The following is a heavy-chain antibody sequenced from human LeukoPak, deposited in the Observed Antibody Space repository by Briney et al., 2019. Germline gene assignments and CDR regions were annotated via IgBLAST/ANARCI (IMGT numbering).Heavy chain of an antibody. CDR1: GGTFSSYA. D-gene: IGHD3-10*01. CDR2: IIPIFGTA. J-gene: IGHJ3*02. CDR3: ASRLTDYGSGSYYSAFDI. Sequence: SVKVSCKASGGTFSSYAIIWVRQAPGQGLEWMVGIIPIFGTANYAQKFQGRVTITAHESTSPAYMELSSLRSEDAAVYYCASRLTDYGSGSYYSAFDIWAQGTMVTVSS. V-gene: IGHV1-69*13.